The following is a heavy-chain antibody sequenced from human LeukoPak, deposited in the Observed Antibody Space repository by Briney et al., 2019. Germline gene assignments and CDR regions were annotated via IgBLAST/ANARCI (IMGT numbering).Heavy chain of an antibody. CDR2: INHSGST. J-gene: IGHJ5*02. V-gene: IGHV4-34*01. CDR1: GGSFSGYY. CDR3: ARVIPSSPGLRYFDWLRSDWFDP. Sequence: PSETLSLTCAVYGGSFSGYYWSWIRQPPGKGLEWIGEINHSGSTNYNPSLKSRVTILVDTSKNQFSLKLSSVTAADTAVYYCARVIPSSPGLRYFDWLRSDWFDPWGQGTLVTVSS. D-gene: IGHD3-9*01.